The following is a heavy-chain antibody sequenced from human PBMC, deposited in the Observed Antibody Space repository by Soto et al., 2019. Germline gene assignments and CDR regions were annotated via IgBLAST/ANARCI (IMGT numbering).Heavy chain of an antibody. Sequence: QVQLVQSGAEVVKPGASVKVSCKASGYSFTDYFIHWVRQAPGQGLECIGWINPESGDTRYTGKFQHCGDMGRETPISAVCMEVNRPTSDDAAMYFCARAPSTGGYWYLDLWGGGSLVTVST. CDR1: GYSFTDYF. V-gene: IGHV1-2*04. D-gene: IGHD3-16*01. CDR2: INPESGDT. J-gene: IGHJ2*01. CDR3: ARAPSTGGYWYLDL.